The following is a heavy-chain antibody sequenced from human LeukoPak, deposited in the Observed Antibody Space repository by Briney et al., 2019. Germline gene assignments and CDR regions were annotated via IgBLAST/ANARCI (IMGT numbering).Heavy chain of an antibody. CDR2: IGTSGSGT. Sequence: GGSLRLSCLASGFPFNTYAMNWVRQAPEKGLEWVSGIGTSGSGTHYADSVKGRFTIARDNAKNSLYLQMNSLRDEDTAVYFCARRPYSDTSGRLSDVWGQGTTVTVSS. CDR1: GFPFNTYA. V-gene: IGHV3-48*02. D-gene: IGHD3-22*01. CDR3: ARRPYSDTSGRLSDV. J-gene: IGHJ6*02.